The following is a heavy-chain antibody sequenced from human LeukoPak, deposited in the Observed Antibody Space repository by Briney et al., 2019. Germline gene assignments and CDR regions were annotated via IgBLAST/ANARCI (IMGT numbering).Heavy chain of an antibody. Sequence: GGSLRLSCAASGFTFNNAWMNWVRQAPGKGLEWVSYISSSGTSIYYADSVKGRFTISRDNAKNSLYLQMNSLRADDTAVYYCARRYCSSTSCLIDYWGQGTLVTVSS. J-gene: IGHJ4*02. CDR2: ISSSGTSI. CDR3: ARRYCSSTSCLIDY. V-gene: IGHV3-21*05. CDR1: GFTFNNAW. D-gene: IGHD2-2*01.